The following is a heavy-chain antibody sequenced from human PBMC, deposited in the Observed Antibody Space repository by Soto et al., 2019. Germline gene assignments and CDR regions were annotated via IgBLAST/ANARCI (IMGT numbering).Heavy chain of an antibody. CDR3: SYNRVIIVEADHTSRWFDP. Sequence: VPRKTCVYSFNSYYMLWVGQAPPQGREGMGIVNPSDGSTSHAQKLQGRVTMTSDTSTSPVYTELSSLRSDGTAVDYLSYNRVIIVEADHTSRWFDPWGQGTLVTVSS. CDR1: VYSFNSYY. CDR2: VNPSDGST. V-gene: IGHV1-46*02. J-gene: IGHJ5*02. D-gene: IGHD6-13*01.